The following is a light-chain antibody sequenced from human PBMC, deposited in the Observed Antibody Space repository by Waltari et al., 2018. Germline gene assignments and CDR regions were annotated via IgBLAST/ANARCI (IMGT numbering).Light chain of an antibody. CDR2: LNSDGSH. V-gene: IGLV4-69*01. CDR3: QTWGTDSRV. J-gene: IGLJ3*02. Sequence: QLVLPQSPSASASLGASVKLTCTLSGGPSGNAIAMHQQQPEKGPRYLMKLNSDGSHHKGDGIPDRFSGSSSGAERYLSISSVQSEDEADYYCQTWGTDSRVFGGGTKLTVL. CDR1: GGPSGNA.